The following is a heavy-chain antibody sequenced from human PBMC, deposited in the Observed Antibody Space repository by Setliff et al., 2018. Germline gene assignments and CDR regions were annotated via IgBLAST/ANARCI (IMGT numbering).Heavy chain of an antibody. D-gene: IGHD6-19*01. V-gene: IGHV3-21*04. Sequence: GGSLRLSCAASGFTFSTYSMNWVRQAPGKGLEWVASITSGSSNIWYADSVKGRFTISRDNAKNSLYMQMNSLRAEDTAVYYCATKAVAGTGGQGTLVTVSS. CDR3: ATKAVAGT. J-gene: IGHJ4*02. CDR2: ITSGSSNI. CDR1: GFTFSTYS.